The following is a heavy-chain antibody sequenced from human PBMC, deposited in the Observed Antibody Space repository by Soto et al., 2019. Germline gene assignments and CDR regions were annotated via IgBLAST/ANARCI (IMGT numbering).Heavy chain of an antibody. CDR2: IYPGDSDT. Sequence: GESLKISCKGSGYSFTSYWIGWVRQMPGKGLEWMGIIYPGDSDTRYSPSFQGQVTISADKSISTAYLQWSSLKASDTAMYYCARHGSGSFLFYYYYGMDVWGQGTTVTVS. J-gene: IGHJ6*02. CDR1: GYSFTSYW. V-gene: IGHV5-51*01. CDR3: ARHGSGSFLFYYYYGMDV. D-gene: IGHD1-26*01.